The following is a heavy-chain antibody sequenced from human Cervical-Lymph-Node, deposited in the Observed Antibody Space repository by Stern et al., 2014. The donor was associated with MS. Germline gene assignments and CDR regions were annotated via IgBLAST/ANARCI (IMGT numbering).Heavy chain of an antibody. CDR2: IWHDGRNQ. V-gene: IGHV3-33*01. D-gene: IGHD6-13*01. J-gene: IGHJ6*02. Sequence: VQLVESGGGVVQPGRSLRLSCAASGFTFSSYGMHWVRPAPGKGLEWGAVIWHDGRNQKYADSVKGRFTISTDTSKNTLDMKMNSLRAEDTAVYYCARSSSPSPYYYYGMDVWGQGTTVTVSS. CDR1: GFTFSSYG. CDR3: ARSSSPSPYYYYGMDV.